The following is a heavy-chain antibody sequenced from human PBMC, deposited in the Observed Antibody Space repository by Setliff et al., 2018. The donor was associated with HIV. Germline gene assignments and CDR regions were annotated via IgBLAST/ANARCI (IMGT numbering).Heavy chain of an antibody. CDR1: GFTFSNYH. Sequence: LRLSCAASGFTFSNYHMHWVRQAPGRGLEWVSFIGKAGTKYYTDSVKGRFTISRDNAKNSLYLQMNSLRAEDTAIYYCARVLENSGSDYWGQGTLVTVSS. J-gene: IGHJ4*02. D-gene: IGHD6-19*01. V-gene: IGHV3-48*03. CDR2: IGKAGTK. CDR3: ARVLENSGSDY.